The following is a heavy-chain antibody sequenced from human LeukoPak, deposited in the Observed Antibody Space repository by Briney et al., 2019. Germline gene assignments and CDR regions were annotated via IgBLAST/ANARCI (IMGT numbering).Heavy chain of an antibody. CDR3: ASFGYYDSSGYP. CDR2: IYYSGST. CDR1: GGSISSSSYY. V-gene: IGHV4-39*07. Sequence: SETLSLTCTVSGGSISSSSYYWGWIRQPPGKGLEWIGSIYYSGSTYYNPSLKSRVTISVDTSKNQFSLKLSSVTAADTAVYYCASFGYYDSSGYPWGQGTLVTVTS. J-gene: IGHJ5*02. D-gene: IGHD3-22*01.